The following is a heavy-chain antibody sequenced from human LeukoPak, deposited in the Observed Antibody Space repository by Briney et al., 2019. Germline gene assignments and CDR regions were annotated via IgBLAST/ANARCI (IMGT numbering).Heavy chain of an antibody. CDR1: GFTVSGNY. V-gene: IGHV3-11*04. D-gene: IGHD4-17*01. J-gene: IGHJ4*02. CDR3: ARDEYGDYAY. Sequence: GGSLRLSCAASGFTVSGNYMNWVRQAPGKGLEWVSYISSSGSTIYYADSVKGRFTISRDNAKNSLYLQMNSLRAEDTAVYYCARDEYGDYAYWGQGTLVTVSS. CDR2: ISSSGSTI.